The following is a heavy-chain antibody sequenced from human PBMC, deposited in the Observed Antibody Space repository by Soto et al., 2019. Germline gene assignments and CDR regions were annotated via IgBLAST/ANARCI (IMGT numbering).Heavy chain of an antibody. J-gene: IGHJ5*02. Sequence: ASVKVSCKASGYTFIGYYIHWVRQAPGQGLEWMGRINPRSGDTTYAQKFQGRLTMTRDTSISTAYMELSSLRSDDTAVYYCGRDGVGATPLGWFDPWGQGSLVTVS. CDR3: GRDGVGATPLGWFDP. CDR1: GYTFIGYY. V-gene: IGHV1-2*06. D-gene: IGHD1-26*01. CDR2: INPRSGDT.